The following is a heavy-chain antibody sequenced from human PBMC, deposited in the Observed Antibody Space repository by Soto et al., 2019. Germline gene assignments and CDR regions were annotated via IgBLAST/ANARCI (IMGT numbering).Heavy chain of an antibody. CDR1: GFTFISYA. D-gene: IGHD6-13*01. V-gene: IGHV3-23*01. J-gene: IGHJ6*02. Sequence: PWGSLRLSCAASGFTFISYAISLVRQSPLKGLEWVSAISGSGGSTYYADSVKGRFTISRDNSKNTLYLQMNSLRAEDTAVYYCAKALLYSSSLDYGMDVWGQGTTVTVSS. CDR3: AKALLYSSSLDYGMDV. CDR2: ISGSGGST.